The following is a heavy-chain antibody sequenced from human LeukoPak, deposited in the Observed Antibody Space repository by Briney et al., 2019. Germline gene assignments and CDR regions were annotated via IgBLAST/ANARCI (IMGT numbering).Heavy chain of an antibody. Sequence: GESLRLSCSASGFTLSSFWMSWVRQAPGKGLEWVSSISGSGGSTNYADSVKGRFTISRDNSKNTLYLQMNSLRDEDTAVYYCAKSSYYDSSGYYREYYFDFWGQGTLVTVSS. CDR1: GFTLSSFW. CDR2: ISGSGGST. D-gene: IGHD3-22*01. J-gene: IGHJ4*02. V-gene: IGHV3-23*01. CDR3: AKSSYYDSSGYYREYYFDF.